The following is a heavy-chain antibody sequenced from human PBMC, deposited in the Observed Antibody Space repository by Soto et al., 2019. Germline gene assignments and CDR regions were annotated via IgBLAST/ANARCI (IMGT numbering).Heavy chain of an antibody. Sequence: ASVKVSCKVSGYTLTELSMHWVRQVPGKGLEWMGGFDPEDGETIYAQKFQGRVTMTEDTSTDTAYMELSSLRSEDTAVYYCATGYSSGWYPSYWGQGTLVTVSS. CDR1: GYTLTELS. CDR2: FDPEDGET. D-gene: IGHD6-19*01. CDR3: ATGYSSGWYPSY. V-gene: IGHV1-24*01. J-gene: IGHJ4*02.